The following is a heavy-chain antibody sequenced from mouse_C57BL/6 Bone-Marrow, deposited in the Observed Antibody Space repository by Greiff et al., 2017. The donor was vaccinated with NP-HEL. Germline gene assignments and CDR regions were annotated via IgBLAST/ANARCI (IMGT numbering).Heavy chain of an antibody. CDR1: GYTFTSYW. D-gene: IGHD1-1*01. J-gene: IGHJ1*03. V-gene: IGHV1-5*01. Sequence: EVKLVESGTVLARPGASVKMSCKTSGYTFTSYWMHWVKQRPGQGLEWIGAIYPGNSDTSYNQKFKGKAKLTAVTSASTAYMELSSLTNEDSAVYYCTRCDYGSSYWYFDVWGTGTTVTVSS. CDR3: TRCDYGSSYWYFDV. CDR2: IYPGNSDT.